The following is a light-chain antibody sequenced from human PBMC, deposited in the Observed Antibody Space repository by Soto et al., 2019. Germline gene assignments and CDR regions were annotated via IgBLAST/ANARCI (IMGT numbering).Light chain of an antibody. Sequence: QSVLTQPASVSGSPGQSITISCTGTSSDVGGYNYVSWYQQHPATAPKLMIYEVSNRPSGVSHRFSGSKSGNTASLTISGLQAEDESDYYCFSYSTSSTLVFGGGTKVTVL. J-gene: IGLJ3*02. CDR2: EVS. V-gene: IGLV2-14*01. CDR3: FSYSTSSTLV. CDR1: SSDVGGYNY.